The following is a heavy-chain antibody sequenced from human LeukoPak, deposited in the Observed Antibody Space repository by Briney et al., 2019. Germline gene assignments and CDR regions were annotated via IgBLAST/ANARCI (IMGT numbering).Heavy chain of an antibody. CDR1: GFSFSRYT. V-gene: IGHV3-48*04. CDR2: ISSSGSTI. D-gene: IGHD6-13*01. CDR3: ARDSLSSSWYGRRAYYMDV. J-gene: IGHJ6*03. Sequence: PGGSLRLSCAASGFSFSRYTMSWVRQAPGKGLEWVSYISSSGSTIYYADSVKGRFTISRDNAKNSLYLQMNSLRAEDTAVYYCARDSLSSSWYGRRAYYMDVWGKGTTVTVSS.